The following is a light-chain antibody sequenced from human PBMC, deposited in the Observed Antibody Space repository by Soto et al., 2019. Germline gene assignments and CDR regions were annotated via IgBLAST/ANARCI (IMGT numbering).Light chain of an antibody. J-gene: IGKJ3*01. CDR3: QQYGTSSLP. CDR1: QSVGSTY. Sequence: EIVLTQSPGTLSLSPGERATLSCRASQSVGSTYLAWYQQTPGQAPQLLIYGVSSRANGIPDRFSSSGSGTDFTRTSGILEAEDFAVYYRQQYGTSSLPFGPGTKVDI. V-gene: IGKV3-20*01. CDR2: GVS.